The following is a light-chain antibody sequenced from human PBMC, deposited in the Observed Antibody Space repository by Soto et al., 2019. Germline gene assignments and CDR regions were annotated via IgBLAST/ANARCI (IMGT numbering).Light chain of an antibody. CDR2: STS. CDR3: QQYGSSPRT. Sequence: EIVLTQSPGTLSLSPGERATLSCRASQSVTSPFLPWYQQKPGQPPRLLIYSTSGRATGIPDRFSGSGSGTDFTLTISSLEPEDSAVYYCQQYGSSPRTFGQGTNVEV. CDR1: QSVTSPF. V-gene: IGKV3-20*01. J-gene: IGKJ1*01.